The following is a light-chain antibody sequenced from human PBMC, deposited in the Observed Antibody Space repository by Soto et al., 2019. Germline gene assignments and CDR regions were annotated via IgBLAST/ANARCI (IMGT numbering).Light chain of an antibody. CDR3: AAWDDRLIGYV. CDR1: SSDIGSNT. V-gene: IGLV1-44*01. Sequence: QSVLTQPPSASGTPGQRVTISFSGSSSDIGSNTVSWYQQLPGTAPKLLIYSDNQRPSGVPDRFSGSKSGTSAYLAISGLQSEDEADYYCAAWDDRLIGYVFGTGTKLTVL. CDR2: SDN. J-gene: IGLJ1*01.